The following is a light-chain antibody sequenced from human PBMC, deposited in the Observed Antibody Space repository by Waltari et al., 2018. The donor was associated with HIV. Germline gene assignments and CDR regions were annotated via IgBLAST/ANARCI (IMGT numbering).Light chain of an antibody. J-gene: IGLJ1*01. CDR2: AND. CDR3: QSFDSSRGGFFI. V-gene: IGLV1-40*01. Sequence: QSVMTQPPSVSGAPGQRVTIPCPGSSANIGAGSDAHWYKQIPGTAPQLLIFANDNRPSGVPDRFSGSKSGTSASLAITGLQPEDEADYYCQSFDSSRGGFFIFGTGTSVTVL. CDR1: SANIGAGSD.